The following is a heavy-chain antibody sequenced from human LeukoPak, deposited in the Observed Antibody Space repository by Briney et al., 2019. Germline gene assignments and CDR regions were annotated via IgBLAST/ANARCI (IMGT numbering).Heavy chain of an antibody. CDR2: ISGSGGST. V-gene: IGHV3-23*01. CDR3: AKVQDIVVVPAAMWFDY. D-gene: IGHD2-2*01. Sequence: PGGSLRLSCAASGFTFSSYAMSWVRQAPGKGLEWVSAISGSGGSTYYADSVKGRFTISRDNSKNTLYLQMNSLRAEDTAVYYCAKVQDIVVVPAAMWFDYWGQGTLVTVSS. CDR1: GFTFSSYA. J-gene: IGHJ4*02.